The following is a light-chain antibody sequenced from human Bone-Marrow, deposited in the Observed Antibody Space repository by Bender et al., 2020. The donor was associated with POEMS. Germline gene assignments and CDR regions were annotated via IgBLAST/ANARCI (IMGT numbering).Light chain of an antibody. CDR3: QSADSSGTYLDV. J-gene: IGLJ6*01. CDR2: KDS. V-gene: IGLV3-25*03. Sequence: SYELTQPPSVSVSPGQTARITCSGDAVPMQYVFWYQQKAGQAPILVISKDSERPSGIPERFSGSSSGTTVTLTISGVQAEDEADYYCQSADSSGTYLDVFGSGTKVTVL. CDR1: AVPMQY.